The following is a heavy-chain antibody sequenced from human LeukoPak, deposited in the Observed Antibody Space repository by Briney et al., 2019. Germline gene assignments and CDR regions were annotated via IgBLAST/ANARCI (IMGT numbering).Heavy chain of an antibody. V-gene: IGHV3-74*01. J-gene: IGHJ4*02. Sequence: PGGSLRLSCAASGFTFSNYWMHWVRQAPGKGLVWVSRINRDGSFTNYADSVKGRFTISRDNAKNTVYLQMNSLRGGDTAAYYCARGDPGDDWGQGTLVTVSS. CDR2: INRDGSFT. CDR3: ARGDPGDD. CDR1: GFTFSNYW.